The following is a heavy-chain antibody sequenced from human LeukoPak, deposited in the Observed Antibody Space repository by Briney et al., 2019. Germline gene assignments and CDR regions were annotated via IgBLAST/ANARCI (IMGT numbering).Heavy chain of an antibody. CDR2: IYYSGST. D-gene: IGHD4-23*01. J-gene: IGHJ4*02. CDR1: GGSISSYY. Sequence: PSETLSLTCTVSGGSISSYYWSWIRQPPGKGLEWIGYIYYSGSTNYNPSLKSRVTISVDTSKNQFSLKLSSVTAADTAVYYCARGPGGFEPFDYWGQGTLVTVSS. CDR3: ARGPGGFEPFDY. V-gene: IGHV4-59*01.